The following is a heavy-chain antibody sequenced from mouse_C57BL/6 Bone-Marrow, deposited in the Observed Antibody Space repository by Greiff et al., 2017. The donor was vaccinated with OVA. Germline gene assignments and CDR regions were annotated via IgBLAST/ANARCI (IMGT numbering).Heavy chain of an antibody. CDR3: ARPHYYGSSPRYFDV. V-gene: IGHV1-64*01. J-gene: IGHJ1*03. Sequence: VQLQQPGAELVKPGASVKLSCKASGYTFTSYWMHWVKQRPGQGLEWIGMIHPNSGSTNYNEKFKSKATLTVDKSSSTAYMQLSSLTSEDSAVYYCARPHYYGSSPRYFDVWGTGTTVTVSS. D-gene: IGHD1-1*01. CDR1: GYTFTSYW. CDR2: IHPNSGST.